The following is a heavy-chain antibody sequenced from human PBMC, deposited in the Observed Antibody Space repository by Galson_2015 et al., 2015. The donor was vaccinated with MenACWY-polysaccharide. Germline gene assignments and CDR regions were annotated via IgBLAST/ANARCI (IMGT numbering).Heavy chain of an antibody. D-gene: IGHD2-2*02. CDR1: GFTFGSYA. Sequence: SLRLSCAASGFTFGSYAMGWVRQAPGKGLEWVSGVSGSGGTTDYADSVKGRFTISRDNSRSTVYLHMNSLRAEDTAVYYCATVPSAILGLNDYYYYGLEVWGQGTTVTVSS. CDR2: VSGSGGTT. V-gene: IGHV3-23*01. J-gene: IGHJ6*02. CDR3: ATVPSAILGLNDYYYYGLEV.